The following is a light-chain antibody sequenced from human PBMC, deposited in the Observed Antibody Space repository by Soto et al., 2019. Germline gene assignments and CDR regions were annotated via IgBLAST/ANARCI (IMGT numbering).Light chain of an antibody. CDR2: WAS. CDR3: QQYHTPPNT. CDR1: QNLLFTSNNKNS. J-gene: IGKJ2*01. Sequence: DVVMTQSPATLAVSLGERAAINCKSSQNLLFTSNNKNSLAWYQQKPGQPPKLLIYWASTRESGSPDRFSGSGSGRDFTLTISSLQAEDVAVYYCQQYHTPPNTCGQGTKLEIK. V-gene: IGKV4-1*01.